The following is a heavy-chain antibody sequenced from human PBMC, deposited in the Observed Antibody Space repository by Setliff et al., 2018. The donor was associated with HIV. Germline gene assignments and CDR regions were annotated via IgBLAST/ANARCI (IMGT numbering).Heavy chain of an antibody. Sequence: SETLSLTCAVSGYSISSSHWWGWIRQPPGKGLEWIGYIYYSGSTNYNPSLKSRVTLSVDTSKNQFSLSLTSVTGADTAVYYCARGGASSKYLDPWGQGTLVTVSS. V-gene: IGHV4-28*03. CDR2: IYYSGST. J-gene: IGHJ5*02. D-gene: IGHD2-15*01. CDR1: GYSISSSHW. CDR3: ARGGASSKYLDP.